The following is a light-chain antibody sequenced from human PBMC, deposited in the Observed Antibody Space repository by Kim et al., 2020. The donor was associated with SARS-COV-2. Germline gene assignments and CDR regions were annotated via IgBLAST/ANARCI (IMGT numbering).Light chain of an antibody. J-gene: IGKJ4*01. CDR2: DAT. Sequence: EIVLTQFPATLSLSPGERATLSCRAYQSISNYLARYQQKPGQAPRLLIYDATDRATGIPARFSGSGSGTDFTLTISSLEPEDFAVYYCQQRFNWPLTFGGGTKVDIK. V-gene: IGKV3-11*01. CDR1: QSISNY. CDR3: QQRFNWPLT.